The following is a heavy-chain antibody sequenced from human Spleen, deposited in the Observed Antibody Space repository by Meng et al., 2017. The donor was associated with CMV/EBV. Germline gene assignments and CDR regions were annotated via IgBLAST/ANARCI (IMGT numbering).Heavy chain of an antibody. CDR2: ISSSGSTI. CDR1: GFTFSSYS. J-gene: IGHJ4*02. D-gene: IGHD1-1*01. Sequence: GESLKISCAASGFTFSSYSMNWVRQAPGKGLEWVSYISSSGSTIYYADSVKGRFTISRDNAKNSLYLQMNSLRAEDTAVYYCARAAELDFDYWGQGTLVTVSS. CDR3: ARAAELDFDY. V-gene: IGHV3-48*04.